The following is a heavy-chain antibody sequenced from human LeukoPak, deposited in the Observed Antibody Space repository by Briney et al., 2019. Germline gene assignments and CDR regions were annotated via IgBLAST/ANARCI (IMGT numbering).Heavy chain of an antibody. CDR1: GGSIGTYY. D-gene: IGHD2-2*01. CDR3: ARPSIPSAAASALDI. Sequence: SETLSLTCSVSGGSIGTYYWTWIRQPPGKGLEWIGYIYYTGSTNYSPSLKSRASMSVDTSKNQVSLKMTSVTAADTAVYYCARPSIPSAAASALDIWGQGTMVTVSS. J-gene: IGHJ3*02. CDR2: IYYTGST. V-gene: IGHV4-59*08.